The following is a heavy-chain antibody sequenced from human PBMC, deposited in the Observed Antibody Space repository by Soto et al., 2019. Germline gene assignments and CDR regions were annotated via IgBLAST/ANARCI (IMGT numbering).Heavy chain of an antibody. J-gene: IGHJ4*02. V-gene: IGHV3-30-3*01. CDR2: ISYDGSNK. Sequence: AGSLRLSCAASGFTFSSYAMHWVRQAPGKGLEWVAVISYDGSNKYYADSVKGRFTISRDNSKNTLYLQMNSLRAEDTAVYYCARDRRRYCSGGSCYYAPDDYWGQGTLVTVSS. CDR3: ARDRRRYCSGGSCYYAPDDY. D-gene: IGHD2-15*01. CDR1: GFTFSSYA.